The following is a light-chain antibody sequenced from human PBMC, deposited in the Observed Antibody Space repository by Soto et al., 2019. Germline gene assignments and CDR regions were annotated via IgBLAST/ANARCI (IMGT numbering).Light chain of an antibody. Sequence: QSVLTQPPSVSGAPGQRVTISCTGSNSNFGAGYEVHWYKQLPGAAPTLVIFNNLNRPSGVPERFSGSKSGTSASLVISGLQAEDEADYYCQSFDSSLRVYVFGSGTQLTVL. V-gene: IGLV1-40*01. CDR1: NSNFGAGYE. CDR3: QSFDSSLRVYV. J-gene: IGLJ1*01. CDR2: NNL.